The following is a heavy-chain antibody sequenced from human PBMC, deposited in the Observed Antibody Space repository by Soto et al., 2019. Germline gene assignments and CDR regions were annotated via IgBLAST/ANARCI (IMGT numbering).Heavy chain of an antibody. J-gene: IGHJ6*02. CDR1: GFTFDDYT. CDR3: ARDPYAMDV. V-gene: IGHV3-43*01. Sequence: SLRLSCAASGFTFDDYTMHWVRQAPGKGLEWVSLISWEGVTTYYADSVKGRFTISRDNIKYSLYLQMNDLTTEDTALYYCARDPYAMDVWGQGTTVTVSS. CDR2: ISWEGVTT.